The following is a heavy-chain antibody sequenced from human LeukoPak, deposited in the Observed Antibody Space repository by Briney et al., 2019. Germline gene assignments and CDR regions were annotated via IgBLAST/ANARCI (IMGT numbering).Heavy chain of an antibody. CDR2: IKQDGSEK. V-gene: IGHV3-7*05. CDR1: GFTFSSYW. CDR3: AKDAAGPEY. D-gene: IGHD6-13*01. Sequence: AGGSLRLSCAASGFTFSSYWMTWVRQAPGKGLEWVANIKQDGSEKYYVDSVKGRFTISRDNSRNTLYLQMNSLSAEDTAVYYCAKDAAGPEYWGQGTLVTVSS. J-gene: IGHJ4*02.